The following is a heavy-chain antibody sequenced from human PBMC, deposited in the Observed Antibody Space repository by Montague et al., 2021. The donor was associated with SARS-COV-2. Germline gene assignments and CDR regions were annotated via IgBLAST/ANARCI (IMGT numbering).Heavy chain of an antibody. J-gene: IGHJ3*02. V-gene: IGHV4-39*01. CDR2: IYYTGST. D-gene: IGHD3-22*01. Sequence: SETLSLTCVVFGDSISTDNWWTWVRLPPGKGLEWIGSIYYTGSTYYNPSLKSRVTISVDTSKNQFSLKLSSVTAADTAVYYCARHGYYETYDAFDIWGQGTMVTVSS. CDR1: GDSISTDNW. CDR3: ARHGYYETYDAFDI.